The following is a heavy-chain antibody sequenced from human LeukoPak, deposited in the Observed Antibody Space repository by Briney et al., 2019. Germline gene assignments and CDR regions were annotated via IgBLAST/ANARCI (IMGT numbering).Heavy chain of an antibody. Sequence: PGGSLRLSCAASGFTFSSSAMSWVRQVPGKGLEWVSGISASGGSTSYADSVRGRFTISRDNSKNTLYVQMNSLRDEDTAVYYCAKDRTYYDSSVYSDYWGQGTLVTVSS. CDR1: GFTFSSSA. CDR2: ISASGGST. V-gene: IGHV3-23*01. CDR3: AKDRTYYDSSVYSDY. D-gene: IGHD3-22*01. J-gene: IGHJ4*02.